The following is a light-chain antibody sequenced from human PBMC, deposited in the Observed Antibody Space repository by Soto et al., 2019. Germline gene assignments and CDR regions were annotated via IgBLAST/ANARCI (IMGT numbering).Light chain of an antibody. CDR3: QKYDSAPWT. J-gene: IGKJ1*01. V-gene: IGKV1-27*01. CDR1: QGISNY. CDR2: AAS. Sequence: DIQMTQSPSSLSASGRDRVTITCRASQGISNYLAWYQQKPGKVPKLLIYAASTLQSGVPSRFSGSGSGTDFTLTISSLQPEAVATYYCQKYDSAPWTFGQGTKVEIK.